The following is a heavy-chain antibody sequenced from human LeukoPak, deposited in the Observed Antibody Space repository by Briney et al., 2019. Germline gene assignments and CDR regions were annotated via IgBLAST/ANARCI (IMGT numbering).Heavy chain of an antibody. CDR2: VNHSGST. J-gene: IGHJ5*02. V-gene: IGHV4-34*01. Sequence: SETLSLTCAVYGGSFSGYYWSWIRQPPGKGLEWIGEVNHSGSTSYNPSLKSRVTISVDTSKNQFSLKLSSVTAADTAVYYCARGRRVTTMVRGVIIVSVWFDPWGQGTLVTVSS. D-gene: IGHD3-10*01. CDR3: ARGRRVTTMVRGVIIVSVWFDP. CDR1: GGSFSGYY.